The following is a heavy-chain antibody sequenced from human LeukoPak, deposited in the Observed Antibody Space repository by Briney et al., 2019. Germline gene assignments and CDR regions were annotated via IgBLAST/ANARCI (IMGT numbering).Heavy chain of an antibody. J-gene: IGHJ4*02. CDR2: VTPSSGNT. D-gene: IGHD3-3*01. Sequence: GASVKVSCKTSGYTFTDYDINWMRQATGQGLEWMGWVTPSSGNTGYAQKFQGRVTITRNTSIGTAYMDLSSLRSDDTAVYYCSRGRFLEWSYPFDYWGQGTLVTVSS. CDR1: GYTFTDYD. V-gene: IGHV1-8*03. CDR3: SRGRFLEWSYPFDY.